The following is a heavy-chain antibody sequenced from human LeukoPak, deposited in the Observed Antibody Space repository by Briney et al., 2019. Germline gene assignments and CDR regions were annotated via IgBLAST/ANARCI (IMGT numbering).Heavy chain of an antibody. CDR1: GFTFSTYW. V-gene: IGHV3-7*04. CDR2: IKQDGSER. J-gene: IGHJ4*02. Sequence: GGSLRLSCAASGFTFSTYWMSWVRQAPGKGLEWVANIKQDGSERNYVDSVKGRFTISRDNAKNSLYLQLNSLRAEDTAVYYCARGALVGTVYFFDYWGPGTVVTVSS. D-gene: IGHD1-26*01. CDR3: ARGALVGTVYFFDY.